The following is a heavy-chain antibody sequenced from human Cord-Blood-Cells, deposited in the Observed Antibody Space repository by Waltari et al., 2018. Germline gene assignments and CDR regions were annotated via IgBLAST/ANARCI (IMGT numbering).Heavy chain of an antibody. V-gene: IGHV1-3*01. CDR2: INAGNGNT. D-gene: IGHD6-19*01. Sequence: QVQLVQSGAEVKKPGASVKVSCKASGYTFTSYAMHWVRQAPGQRLEWMGWINAGNGNTKYSQKFQGRVTITRDTSASTAYMELSSLRSEDTAVYYCARVPLMGLDLYFDLWGRGTLVTVSS. J-gene: IGHJ2*01. CDR3: ARVPLMGLDLYFDL. CDR1: GYTFTSYA.